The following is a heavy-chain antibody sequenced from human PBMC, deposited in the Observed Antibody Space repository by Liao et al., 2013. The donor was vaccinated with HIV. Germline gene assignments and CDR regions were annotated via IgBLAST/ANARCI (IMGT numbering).Heavy chain of an antibody. CDR3: ARANFYDFWSYAFDI. Sequence: QVQLQESGPGLVKPSETLSLTCTVSGGSISSYYWSWIRQPAGKGLEWIGRINTSGSTNYHPSLKSRVTISVDTSKNQFSLKLSSVTAADTAVYYCARANFYDFWSYAFDIWGQGTMVTVSS. CDR2: INTSGST. D-gene: IGHD3-3*01. V-gene: IGHV4-4*07. J-gene: IGHJ3*02. CDR1: GGSISSYY.